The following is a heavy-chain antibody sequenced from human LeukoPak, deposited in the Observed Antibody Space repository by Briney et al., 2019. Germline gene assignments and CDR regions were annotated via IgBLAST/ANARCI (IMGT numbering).Heavy chain of an antibody. J-gene: IGHJ4*02. Sequence: SETLSLTCTVSDDSFSTHYWTWIRQPPGKGLEWIGYISYSGSTNYNPSLKSRVTISVDAFKNQFSLKLSSVTAADTAVYYCARGGASSRYFDYWGQGTLVTVSS. CDR1: DDSFSTHY. D-gene: IGHD1-26*01. CDR3: ARGGASSRYFDY. CDR2: ISYSGST. V-gene: IGHV4-59*11.